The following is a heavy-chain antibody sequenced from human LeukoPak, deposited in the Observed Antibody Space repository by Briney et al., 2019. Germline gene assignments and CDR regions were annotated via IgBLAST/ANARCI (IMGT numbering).Heavy chain of an antibody. CDR2: INHSGST. CDR3: ARGPPPRGGSGSYYPFDY. V-gene: IGHV4-34*01. J-gene: IGHJ4*02. CDR1: GGSFSGYY. D-gene: IGHD3-10*01. Sequence: SETLFLTCAVYGGSFSGYYWSWIRQPPGKGLEWIGEINHSGSTNYNPSLKSRVTISVDTSKNQFSLKLSSVTAADTAVYYCARGPPPRGGSGSYYPFDYWGQGTLVTVSS.